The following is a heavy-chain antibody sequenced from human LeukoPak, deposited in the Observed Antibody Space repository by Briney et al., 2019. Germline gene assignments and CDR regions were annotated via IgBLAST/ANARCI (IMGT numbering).Heavy chain of an antibody. Sequence: PSETLSLTCTVSGGSISSYYWSWIRQPPGKGLEWIGYIYYSGSTNYNPSLKSRVTISVDTSKNQFSLKLSSVTAADTAVYYCARQAPYYDLLTGYTYYFDYWGQGTLVTVSS. CDR3: ARQAPYYDLLTGYTYYFDY. D-gene: IGHD3-9*01. CDR2: IYYSGST. CDR1: GGSISSYY. J-gene: IGHJ4*02. V-gene: IGHV4-59*08.